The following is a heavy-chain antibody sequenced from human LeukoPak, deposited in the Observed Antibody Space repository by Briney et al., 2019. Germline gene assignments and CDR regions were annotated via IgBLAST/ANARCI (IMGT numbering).Heavy chain of an antibody. CDR1: GYTFTSYG. D-gene: IGHD3-22*01. V-gene: IGHV1-18*01. Sequence: GASVTVSCKASGYTFTSYGISWVRQAPGQGLEWMGWISAYNGNTNYAQKLQGRVTMTTDTSTSTAYMELRSLRSDDTAVYYCARTTITYYYDSSGSLPSNWFDPWGQGTLVTVSS. J-gene: IGHJ5*02. CDR3: ARTTITYYYDSSGSLPSNWFDP. CDR2: ISAYNGNT.